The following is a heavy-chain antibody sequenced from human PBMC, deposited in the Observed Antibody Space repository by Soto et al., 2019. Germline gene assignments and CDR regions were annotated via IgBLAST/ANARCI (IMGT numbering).Heavy chain of an antibody. J-gene: IGHJ6*02. CDR3: ARATIPIFGISKYYYYGMDV. Sequence: GGSLRLSCAASGFTFSSYWMSWVRQAPGKGLEWVANIKPDGSEKWYVDSVKGRFTISRDNSKNMVYLQLNSLRAEDTAMYYCARATIPIFGISKYYYYGMDVWGQGTTVTVSS. D-gene: IGHD3-3*01. V-gene: IGHV3-7*02. CDR1: GFTFSSYW. CDR2: IKPDGSEK.